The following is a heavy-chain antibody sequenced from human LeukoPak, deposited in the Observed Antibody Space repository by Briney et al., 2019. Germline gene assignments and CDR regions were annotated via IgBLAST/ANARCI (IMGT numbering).Heavy chain of an antibody. J-gene: IGHJ3*02. CDR1: GFTFSSYW. V-gene: IGHV3-7*01. D-gene: IGHD3-16*02. CDR2: IKQDGSEK. CDR3: ASVKVEDYVWGSYRYNHDAFDI. Sequence: GGSLRLSCAASGFTFSSYWMSWVRQAPGKGLEWVANIKQDGSEKYYVDSVKGRFTISRDNAKNSLYLQMNSLRAEDTAVYYCASVKVEDYVWGSYRYNHDAFDIWGQGTMVTVSS.